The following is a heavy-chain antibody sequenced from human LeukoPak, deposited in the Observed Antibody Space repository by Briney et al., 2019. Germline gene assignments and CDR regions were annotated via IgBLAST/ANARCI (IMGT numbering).Heavy chain of an antibody. J-gene: IGHJ3*02. D-gene: IGHD2-15*01. V-gene: IGHV4-30-4*01. CDR2: IYYSRST. CDR1: GGSFSGYY. Sequence: SETLSLTCAVYGGSFSGYYWSWIRQPPGKGLEWIGYIYYSRSTYYNPSLKSRITISVDTSKNRFSLQLNSVTAADTAVYYCARDCSGGSCYGAFDIWGQGTMVTVSS. CDR3: ARDCSGGSCYGAFDI.